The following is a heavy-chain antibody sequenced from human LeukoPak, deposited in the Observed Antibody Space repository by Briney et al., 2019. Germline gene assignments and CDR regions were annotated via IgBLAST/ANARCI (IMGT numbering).Heavy chain of an antibody. CDR3: ASQYYDILTGYYSPFDY. J-gene: IGHJ4*02. D-gene: IGHD3-9*01. CDR1: GFTFSSYA. Sequence: HPGRSLRLSCAASGFTFSSYAMHWVRQAPGKGLEWVAVISYDGSNKYCADSVKGRFTISRDNSKNTPYLQMNSLRAKDTAVYYCASQYYDILTGYYSPFDYWGQGTLVTVSS. V-gene: IGHV3-30-3*01. CDR2: ISYDGSNK.